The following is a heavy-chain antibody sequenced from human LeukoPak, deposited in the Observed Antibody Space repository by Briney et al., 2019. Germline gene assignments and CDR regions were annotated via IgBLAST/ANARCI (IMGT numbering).Heavy chain of an antibody. CDR2: ITHSGSST. D-gene: IGHD1-26*01. CDR1: GFTFTVHA. CDR3: AKDWSSSGSYVPWYFDL. V-gene: IGHV3-23*01. J-gene: IGHJ2*01. Sequence: GGSLRLSCAASGFTFTVHAITWVRRAPGKGLEWVSSITHSGSSTNHAHTVKGRLTISRDNSKSTLYLQMNSLRDEDTAVYYFAKDWSSSGSYVPWYFDLWGRGTLVTVSS.